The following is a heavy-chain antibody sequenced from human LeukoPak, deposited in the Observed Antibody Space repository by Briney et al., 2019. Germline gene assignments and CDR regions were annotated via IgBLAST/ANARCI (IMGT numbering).Heavy chain of an antibody. D-gene: IGHD2-21*02. V-gene: IGHV5-51*01. J-gene: IGHJ3*02. CDR2: IYPGDSDT. Sequence: GESLKISCKGSGYSLTSYWIGWVRQMPGKGLEWMGIIYPGDSDTRYSPSFQGQVTISADKSISTAYLQWSSLKASDTAMYYCARHPTPTYCGGDCYHAFDIWGQGTMVTVSS. CDR3: ARHPTPTYCGGDCYHAFDI. CDR1: GYSLTSYW.